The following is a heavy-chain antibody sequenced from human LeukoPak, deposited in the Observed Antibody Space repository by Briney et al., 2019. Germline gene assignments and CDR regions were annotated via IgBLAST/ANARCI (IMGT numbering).Heavy chain of an antibody. V-gene: IGHV3-21*01. CDR3: ARDSGDYYDSSGYPFDY. CDR2: ISSGSSYI. Sequence: TGGSLRLSCAASGFTFSSYSMNWVRQAPGKGLEWVSSISSGSSYIYYADSVKGRFTISRDNAKNSLYLQMKSLRAEDTAVYYCARDSGDYYDSSGYPFDYWGQGTLVTVSS. D-gene: IGHD3-22*01. CDR1: GFTFSSYS. J-gene: IGHJ4*02.